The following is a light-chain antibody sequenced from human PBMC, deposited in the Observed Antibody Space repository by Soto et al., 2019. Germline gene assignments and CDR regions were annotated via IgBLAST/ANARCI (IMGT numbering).Light chain of an antibody. Sequence: DIQMTQSPSSLSASVGDRVNITCRASQGISNYLPWYQQKPGKVPKLLIYSASTLQSGVPSRFSGSGSGTDFTLTITCLQPEDVASYYCQKYNSAPIGPGTTVDIK. J-gene: IGKJ3*01. CDR1: QGISNY. V-gene: IGKV1-27*01. CDR3: QKYNSAP. CDR2: SAS.